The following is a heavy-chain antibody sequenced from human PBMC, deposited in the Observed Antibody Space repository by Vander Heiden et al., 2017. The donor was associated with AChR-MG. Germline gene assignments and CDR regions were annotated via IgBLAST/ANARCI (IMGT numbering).Heavy chain of an antibody. D-gene: IGHD3-3*01. CDR3: AKKKSGYLVVSRFDP. CDR2: INHSGST. J-gene: IGHJ5*02. CDR1: GGSFSGYY. Sequence: QVQLQQWGAGLLKPSETLSLTCAVYGGSFSGYYWSWIRQPPGKGLEGIGEINHSGSTNYNPSLKSRVTISVDTSKNQVSLKLSSVTAADTAVYYCAKKKSGYLVVSRFDPWGHGTLVTVSS. V-gene: IGHV4-34*01.